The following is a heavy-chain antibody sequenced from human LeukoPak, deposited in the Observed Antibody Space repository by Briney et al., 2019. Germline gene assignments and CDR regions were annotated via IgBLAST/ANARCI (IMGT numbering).Heavy chain of an antibody. CDR2: IYYSGST. Sequence: SETLSLTCTVSGGSISSYYWSWIRQPPGEGLEWIGYIYYSGSTNYNPSLKSRVTISVDKSKNQYSLKLSSVTAADTAVYFCARGPYSYDSSGAFDIWGQGTMVTVSS. J-gene: IGHJ3*02. V-gene: IGHV4-59*01. D-gene: IGHD3-22*01. CDR3: ARGPYSYDSSGAFDI. CDR1: GGSISSYY.